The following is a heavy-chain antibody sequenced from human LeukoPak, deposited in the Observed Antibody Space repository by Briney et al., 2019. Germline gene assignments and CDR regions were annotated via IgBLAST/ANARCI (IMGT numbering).Heavy chain of an antibody. CDR2: IYTSGST. D-gene: IGHD6-19*01. J-gene: IGHJ4*02. CDR3: AREGHSSGWSAFDY. Sequence: PSETLSLTCTVSGGSISSYYWSWIRQPAGKGLEWIGRIYTSGSTNYNPSLKSRVTMSVDTSKNRFSLKLSSVTAADTAVYYCAREGHSSGWSAFDYWGQGTLVTVSS. CDR1: GGSISSYY. V-gene: IGHV4-4*07.